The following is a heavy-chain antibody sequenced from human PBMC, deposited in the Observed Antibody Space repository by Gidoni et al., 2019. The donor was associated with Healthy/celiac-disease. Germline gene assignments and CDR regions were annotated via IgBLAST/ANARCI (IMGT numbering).Heavy chain of an antibody. V-gene: IGHV3-74*01. Sequence: EVQLVESGGGLVQPGGSLRLSCAASVFPFSSYWMHWVRQAPGKGLVWVSRSNSDGSSTSYADSVKGRFTISRDNAKNTLYLQMNSLRAEDTAVYYCARERQLVLWFGEPNWGQGTLVTVSS. CDR2: SNSDGSST. D-gene: IGHD3-10*01. J-gene: IGHJ4*02. CDR3: ARERQLVLWFGEPN. CDR1: VFPFSSYW.